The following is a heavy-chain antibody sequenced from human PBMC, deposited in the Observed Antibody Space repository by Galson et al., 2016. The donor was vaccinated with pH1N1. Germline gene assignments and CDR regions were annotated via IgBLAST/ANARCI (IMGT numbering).Heavy chain of an antibody. D-gene: IGHD4-17*01. CDR1: GFSLSTSGVC. J-gene: IGHJ5*02. CDR2: IDWDDDK. CDR3: ARFRYGDYSSWFDP. V-gene: IGHV2-70*01. Sequence: PALVKPTQTLTLTCTFSGFSLSTSGVCVSWIRQPPGKALEWLALIDWDDDKYYSTSLKTRLTIPKDTSQNQVVLTMTNMDPVDTATYYCARFRYGDYSSWFDPWGQGTLVTVSS.